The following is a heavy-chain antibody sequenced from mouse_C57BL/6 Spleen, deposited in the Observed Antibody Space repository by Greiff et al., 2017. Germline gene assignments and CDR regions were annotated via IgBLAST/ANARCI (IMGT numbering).Heavy chain of an antibody. CDR2: IWWDDDK. D-gene: IGHD1-1*01. CDR3: ARSTVVATPMAMDY. CDR1: GFSLSTFGMG. J-gene: IGHJ4*01. V-gene: IGHV8-8*01. Sequence: QVTLKVSGPGILQPSQTLSLTCSFSGFSLSTFGMGVGWIRQPSGKGLEWLAHIWWDDDKYYNPALKSRLTISKDTSKNQVFLKIANVDTADTAIYYCARSTVVATPMAMDYWGQGTSVTVSS.